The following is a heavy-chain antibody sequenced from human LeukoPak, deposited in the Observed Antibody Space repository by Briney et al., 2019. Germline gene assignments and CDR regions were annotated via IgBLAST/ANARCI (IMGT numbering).Heavy chain of an antibody. CDR1: GGSISSYY. CDR2: IYTSGST. D-gene: IGHD6-19*01. J-gene: IGHJ4*02. CDR3: ARDNPPQYNSGWFAY. V-gene: IGHV4-4*07. Sequence: PSETLSLTCTVSGGSISSYYWSWIRQPAGKGLEWIGRIYTSGSTNANPSLKTRVTMSVDMSENQISLKLSSVTAADTAVYYCARDNPPQYNSGWFAYWGQGTLVTVSS.